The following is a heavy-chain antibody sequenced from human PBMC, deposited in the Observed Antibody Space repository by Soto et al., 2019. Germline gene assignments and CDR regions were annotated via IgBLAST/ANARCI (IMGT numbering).Heavy chain of an antibody. CDR3: AKDRYSSGWFEYYFDY. CDR2: ISGSGGST. J-gene: IGHJ4*02. D-gene: IGHD6-19*01. V-gene: IGHV3-23*01. CDR1: GFTFSSYA. Sequence: GGSLRLSFAASGFTFSSYAISWGRQAPGRGLERVSAISGSGGSTYYADSVKGRFTISRDNSKNTLYLQMNSLRAEDTAVYYCAKDRYSSGWFEYYFDYWGQGTLVTVSS.